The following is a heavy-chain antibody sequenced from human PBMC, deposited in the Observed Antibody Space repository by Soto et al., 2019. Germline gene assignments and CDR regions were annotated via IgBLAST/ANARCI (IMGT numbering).Heavy chain of an antibody. D-gene: IGHD3-10*01. Sequence: SDTLSLTCTVSGGSISSSSYYWGWIRQPPGKGLEWIGSIYYSGSTYYNPSLKSRVTISVDTSKNQFSLKLSSVTAADTAVYYCARGGILWFGELLELYYFDYWGQGTLVTVSS. CDR3: ARGGILWFGELLELYYFDY. V-gene: IGHV4-39*01. CDR1: GGSISSSSYY. J-gene: IGHJ4*02. CDR2: IYYSGST.